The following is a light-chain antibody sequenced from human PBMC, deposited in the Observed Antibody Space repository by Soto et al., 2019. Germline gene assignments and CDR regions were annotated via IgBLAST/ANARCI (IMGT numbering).Light chain of an antibody. Sequence: QSVLTQPPSASGSPGQSVTISCTGSSSDVGGYNYVSWYQQHPGTAPKPLLYEVSRRPSGVPDRFSGSKSGNTASLTVSGLQAEDEADYYCSSYAGSANFVVFGGGTKLTVL. J-gene: IGLJ2*01. CDR3: SSYAGSANFVV. V-gene: IGLV2-8*01. CDR1: SSDVGGYNY. CDR2: EVS.